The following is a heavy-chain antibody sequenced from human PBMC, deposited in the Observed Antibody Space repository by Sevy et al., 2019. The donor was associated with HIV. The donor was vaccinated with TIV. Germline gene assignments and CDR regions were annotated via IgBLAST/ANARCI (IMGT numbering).Heavy chain of an antibody. D-gene: IGHD1-26*01. Sequence: SETLSLTCTVSGGSISSSSYYWGWIRQPPGKGLGWIGSIYYSGSTYYNPSLKSRVTISVDTSKNQFSLKLSSVTAADTAVYYCARHMRVGYSGSSSRGIDYWGQGTLVTVSS. J-gene: IGHJ4*02. CDR1: GGSISSSSYY. CDR2: IYYSGST. CDR3: ARHMRVGYSGSSSRGIDY. V-gene: IGHV4-39*01.